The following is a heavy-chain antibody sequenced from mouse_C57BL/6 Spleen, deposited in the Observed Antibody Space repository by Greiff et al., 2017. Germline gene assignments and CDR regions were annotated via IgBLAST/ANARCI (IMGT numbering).Heavy chain of an antibody. D-gene: IGHD1-1*01. Sequence: VQLLQPGAELVMPGASVKLSCTASGYTFTSSWMHWVKQRPGQGLEWIGALYPSASYTNYNQKFKGKSTLTADKSSSTAYMQLSSLTSEDSAVYFCARRASRYRYFDVGGKGTTVTVSS. CDR2: LYPSASYT. CDR1: GYTFTSSW. J-gene: IGHJ1*03. CDR3: ARRASRYRYFDV. V-gene: IGHV1-69*01.